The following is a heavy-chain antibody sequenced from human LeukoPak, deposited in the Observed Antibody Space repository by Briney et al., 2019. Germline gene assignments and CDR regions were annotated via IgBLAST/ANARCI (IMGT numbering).Heavy chain of an antibody. V-gene: IGHV3-48*02. D-gene: IGHD1-26*01. CDR3: ARVRGSYHSDY. CDR1: GFTFSNYN. CDR2: ISSGGGII. Sequence: QSGGSLRLSCEASGFTFSNYNMNWVRQAPGKGLEWVSFISSGGGIIYYADSVKGRFTISRDNAKNSLYLQMSSLRDEDTAFYFCARVRGSYHSDYWGQGTLVTVSS. J-gene: IGHJ4*02.